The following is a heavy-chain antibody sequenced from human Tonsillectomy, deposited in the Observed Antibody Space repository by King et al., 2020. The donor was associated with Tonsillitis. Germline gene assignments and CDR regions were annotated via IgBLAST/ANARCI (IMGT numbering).Heavy chain of an antibody. D-gene: IGHD4-23*01. V-gene: IGHV3-74*01. Sequence: VQLVESGGGLVQPGGSLRLSCAASGLTFNIYWMHWVRQAPGKGLVWVSRINSDGGTTDYADSVKGRFTISRDNAKNTLYLQMSSLRAEDTAVYYCAREGGGNSDYHYYYMDVWGKGTTVTVSS. CDR3: AREGGGNSDYHYYYMDV. CDR1: GLTFNIYW. J-gene: IGHJ6*03. CDR2: INSDGGTT.